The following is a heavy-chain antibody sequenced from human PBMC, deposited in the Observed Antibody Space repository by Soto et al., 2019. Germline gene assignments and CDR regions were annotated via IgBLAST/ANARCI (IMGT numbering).Heavy chain of an antibody. V-gene: IGHV1-2*02. CDR2: IDPNIGGT. CDR3: GITYYLHSIGAPGLDAFDI. J-gene: IGHJ3*02. Sequence: QVQLVQAVAEVKKPGDSMKVSCKASGYTFTVYYMHWVRQAPGQGRQWMGWIDPNIGGTKYAQRFQGRVTMPSDTFSSTADMELGSLRSGYTSLYYCGITYYLHSIGAPGLDAFDIWGQGTMGSVSS. CDR1: GYTFTVYY. D-gene: IGHD3-22*01.